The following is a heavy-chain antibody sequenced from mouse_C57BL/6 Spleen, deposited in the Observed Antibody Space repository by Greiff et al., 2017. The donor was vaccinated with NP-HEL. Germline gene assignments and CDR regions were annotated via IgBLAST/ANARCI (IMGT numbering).Heavy chain of an antibody. V-gene: IGHV1-82*01. Sequence: QVQLQQPGAELVKPGASVKMSCKASGYTFTSYWITWVKQRPGKGLEWIGRIYPGDGDTNYNGKFKGKATLTADKSSSTAYMQLSSLTSEDSAVYFCAGGSSFYYAMDYWGQGTSVTVSS. J-gene: IGHJ4*01. CDR1: GYTFTSYW. D-gene: IGHD1-1*01. CDR2: IYPGDGDT. CDR3: AGGSSFYYAMDY.